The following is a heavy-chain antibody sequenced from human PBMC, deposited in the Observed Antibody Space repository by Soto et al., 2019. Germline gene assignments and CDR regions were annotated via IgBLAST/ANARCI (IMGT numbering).Heavy chain of an antibody. D-gene: IGHD4-17*01. CDR2: ISGSGGRT. J-gene: IGHJ3*02. V-gene: IGHV3-23*01. CDR3: AKDPNGDYVGAFDI. Sequence: EVQLLESGGNLIQPGGSLRLSCAASGFTFRNYVMSWVRQAPGAGPEWVSGISGSGGRTYYADSVKGRFTISRDNSNNALFLQMNSLRAEDTALYYCAKDPNGDYVGAFDIWGRGTMVTVSS. CDR1: GFTFRNYV.